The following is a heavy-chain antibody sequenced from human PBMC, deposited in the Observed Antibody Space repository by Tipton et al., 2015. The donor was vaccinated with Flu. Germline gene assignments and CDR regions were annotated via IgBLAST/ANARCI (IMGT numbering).Heavy chain of an antibody. J-gene: IGHJ6*02. V-gene: IGHV3-30*02. D-gene: IGHD2-15*01. Sequence: SGFTFSGYGMHWVRQAPGKGLEWVAFIRHDESDKYYADSVKGRFTISRDNSKKSLYLQMNSLRAEDTAVYYCARERSGEDSGGWLTYGMDVWGQGTTVTVSS. CDR2: IRHDESDK. CDR3: ARERSGEDSGGWLTYGMDV. CDR1: GFTFSGYG.